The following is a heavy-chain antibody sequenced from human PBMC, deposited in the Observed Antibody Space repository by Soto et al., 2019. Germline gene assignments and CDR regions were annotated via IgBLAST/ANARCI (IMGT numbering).Heavy chain of an antibody. V-gene: IGHV3-23*01. CDR2: ISGSGGST. CDR1: GFTFSSYA. D-gene: IGHD3-10*01. Sequence: GGSLRLSCAASGFTFSSYAMSWVRQAPGKGLEWVSAISGSGGSTYYADSVKGRFTISRDNSKKRLYLQMNSLRAEDTAVYYCAKWGREDYGSGSYYPAPFDPWGQGTLVTVSS. J-gene: IGHJ5*02. CDR3: AKWGREDYGSGSYYPAPFDP.